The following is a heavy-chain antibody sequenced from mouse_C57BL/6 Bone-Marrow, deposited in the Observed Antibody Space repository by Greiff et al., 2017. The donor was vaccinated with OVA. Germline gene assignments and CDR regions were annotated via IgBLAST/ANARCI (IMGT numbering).Heavy chain of an antibody. Sequence: VHLVESGPGLVQPSQSLSITCTVSGFPLTSSGVHWVRQSPGKGLEWLGVLWSGGSTDYTAAFISRLSISKDTSKSQVFCKMNRLQADDTAIYCGARTFNWGLFAYWGQGTLVTVSA. D-gene: IGHD4-1*02. V-gene: IGHV2-2*01. J-gene: IGHJ3*01. CDR1: GFPLTSSG. CDR2: LWSGGST. CDR3: ARTFNWGLFAY.